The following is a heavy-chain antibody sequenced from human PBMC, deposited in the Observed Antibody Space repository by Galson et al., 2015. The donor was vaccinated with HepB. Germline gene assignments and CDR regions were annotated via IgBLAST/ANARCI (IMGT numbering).Heavy chain of an antibody. D-gene: IGHD1-7*01. CDR1: GFTFSSYA. CDR3: AKHQLAGWNYVWYKFDP. V-gene: IGHV3-23*01. CDR2: ISGSGGST. J-gene: IGHJ5*02. Sequence: SLRLSCAASGFTFSSYAMSWVRQAPGKGLGWVSAISGSGGSTYYADSVKGRFTISRDNSKNTLYLQMNSLRAEDTAVYYCAKHQLAGWNYVWYKFDPWGQGTLVTVSS.